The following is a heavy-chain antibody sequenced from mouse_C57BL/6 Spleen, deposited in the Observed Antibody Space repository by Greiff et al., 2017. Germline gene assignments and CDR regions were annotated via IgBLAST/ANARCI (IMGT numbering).Heavy chain of an antibody. V-gene: IGHV5-4*01. CDR1: GSTFSSYA. CDR2: ISDGGSYT. Sequence: EVKLMEPGGGLVKPGGSLKLSCAASGSTFSSYAMSWVRQTPEKRLEWVASISDGGSYTYYPDNVKGRFTISRDNAKNNLYLQMSHLKSEDTSMYYCARERKAQAPFDYWGQGTTLTVSS. D-gene: IGHD3-2*02. CDR3: ARERKAQAPFDY. J-gene: IGHJ2*01.